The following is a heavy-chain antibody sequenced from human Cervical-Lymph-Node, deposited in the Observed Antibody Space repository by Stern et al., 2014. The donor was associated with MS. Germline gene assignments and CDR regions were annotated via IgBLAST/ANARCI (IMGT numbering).Heavy chain of an antibody. CDR3: AHRATGDWYFDL. D-gene: IGHD7-27*01. V-gene: IGHV2-5*02. Sequence: QVTLKESGPTLVKPTQTLTLTCTFSGFSLSTRGVGVGWLRQPPGRALEWLALIYWDDDKRYSPSLKSRLTIIKDTSKNQVVLTITNMDSVDTATYYCAHRATGDWYFDLWGRGTLVTVSS. CDR1: GFSLSTRGVG. CDR2: IYWDDDK. J-gene: IGHJ2*01.